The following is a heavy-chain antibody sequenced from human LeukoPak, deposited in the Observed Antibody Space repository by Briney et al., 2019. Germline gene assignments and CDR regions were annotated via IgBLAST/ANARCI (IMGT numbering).Heavy chain of an antibody. V-gene: IGHV1-69*04. CDR2: IIPILGIA. D-gene: IGHD1-1*01. Sequence: SVKVSCKASGGTFSSYAISWVRQAPGQGLEWMGRIIPILGIANYAQKFQGRVTITADKSTSTAYMELSSLRSADTAVYYCARHWNDDPYFDSWGQGTLVTVSS. CDR1: GGTFSSYA. CDR3: ARHWNDDPYFDS. J-gene: IGHJ4*02.